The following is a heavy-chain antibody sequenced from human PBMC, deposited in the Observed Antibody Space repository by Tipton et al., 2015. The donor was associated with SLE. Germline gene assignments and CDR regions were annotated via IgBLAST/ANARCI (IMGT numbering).Heavy chain of an antibody. D-gene: IGHD3-10*01. V-gene: IGHV4-39*07. Sequence: TLSLTCTVSGGSISSSSYYWGWIRQPPGKGLEWIGSIYYSGGTYYNPSLKSRVTISVDTSKNQFSLKLSSVTAADTAVYYCARGHEDRLFTMVRAPDPWGQGTLVTVSS. CDR1: GGSISSSSYY. J-gene: IGHJ5*02. CDR2: IYYSGGT. CDR3: ARGHEDRLFTMVRAPDP.